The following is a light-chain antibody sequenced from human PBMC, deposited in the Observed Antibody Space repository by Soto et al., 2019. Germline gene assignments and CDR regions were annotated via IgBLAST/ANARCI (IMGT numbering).Light chain of an antibody. Sequence: DIQMTQSPSSLSASVGDRVTITCRASQSISSYLNWYQQKPGKAPNLLIYDASSLQSGVPSRFSGIGSETEFTLTISSLQPDDFATYYCQQYNSHWTFGQGTKVDIK. J-gene: IGKJ1*01. CDR1: QSISSY. V-gene: IGKV1-5*01. CDR3: QQYNSHWT. CDR2: DAS.